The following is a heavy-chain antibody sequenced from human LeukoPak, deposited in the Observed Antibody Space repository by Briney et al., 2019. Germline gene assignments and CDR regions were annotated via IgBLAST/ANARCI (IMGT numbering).Heavy chain of an antibody. Sequence: SETLSLTCAVYGGSFSGYYWSWIRQPPGKGLEWIGEINHSGSTNYNPSLKSRVTISVDTSKNQFSLKLSSVTAADTAVYYCARGYGNDTAMVTGARRFDYWGQGTLVTISS. V-gene: IGHV4-34*01. J-gene: IGHJ4*02. D-gene: IGHD5-18*01. CDR3: ARGYGNDTAMVTGARRFDY. CDR2: INHSGST. CDR1: GGSFSGYY.